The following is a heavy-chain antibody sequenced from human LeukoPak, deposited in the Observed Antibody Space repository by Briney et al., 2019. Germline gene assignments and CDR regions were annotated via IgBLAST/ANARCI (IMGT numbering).Heavy chain of an antibody. CDR2: FYNSGST. Sequence: SETLSLTCTVSGGSISISSYYWGWTRQPQGRGLGGIGSFYNSGSTYYNPSLKSRVTISVDKSKNQFSLKLSSVTAADTAVYYCARAQEGSGSYYNRNDAFDIWGQGTMVTVSS. D-gene: IGHD3-10*01. CDR3: ARAQEGSGSYYNRNDAFDI. V-gene: IGHV4-39*07. CDR1: GGSISISSYY. J-gene: IGHJ3*02.